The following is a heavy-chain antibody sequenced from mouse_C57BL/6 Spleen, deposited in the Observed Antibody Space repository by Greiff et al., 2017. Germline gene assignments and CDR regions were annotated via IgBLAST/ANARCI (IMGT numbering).Heavy chain of an antibody. Sequence: VQLQESGPELVKPGASVKISCKASGYSFTSYYIHWVKQRPGQGLEWIGWIYPGSGNTKYNEKFKGKATLTADTSSSTAYMQLSSLTSEDSAVYYCASSYDSWFAYWGQGTLVTVSA. CDR1: GYSFTSYY. CDR2: IYPGSGNT. D-gene: IGHD2-4*01. J-gene: IGHJ3*01. V-gene: IGHV1-66*01. CDR3: ASSYDSWFAY.